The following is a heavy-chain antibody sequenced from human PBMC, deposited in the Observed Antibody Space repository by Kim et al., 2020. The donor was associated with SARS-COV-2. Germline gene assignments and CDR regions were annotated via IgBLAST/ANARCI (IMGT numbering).Heavy chain of an antibody. V-gene: IGHV1-3*01. CDR1: GYTFTSYF. Sequence: ASVKVSCKASGYTFTSYFIHWVRQAPGQRLEWMGYMNAGNGNTKYSEKFQGRVTFIRDSSASTAYMELSSLSSEDTAVYYCARDPGYSYGYNYVDFWGQGTLVTVS. D-gene: IGHD5-18*01. CDR3: ARDPGYSYGYNYVDF. J-gene: IGHJ4*02. CDR2: MNAGNGNT.